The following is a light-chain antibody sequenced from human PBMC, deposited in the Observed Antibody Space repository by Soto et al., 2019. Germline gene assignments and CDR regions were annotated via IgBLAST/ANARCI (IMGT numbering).Light chain of an antibody. CDR3: QQRSNWPELT. Sequence: IVLTQSPATLSLSPGERATLSCRASQSVSSYLAWYQQKPGQAPRLLVYDASNRATGIPARFSGSGSGTDLTLTISSLEPEDFAVYYCQQRSNWPELTFGGGTRVEIK. CDR1: QSVSSY. J-gene: IGKJ4*01. V-gene: IGKV3-11*01. CDR2: DAS.